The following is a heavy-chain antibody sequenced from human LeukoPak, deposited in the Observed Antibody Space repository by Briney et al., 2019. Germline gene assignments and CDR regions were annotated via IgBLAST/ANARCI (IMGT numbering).Heavy chain of an antibody. CDR1: GGSFSGYY. J-gene: IGHJ5*02. Sequence: SETLSLTCAVYGGSFSGYYWSWIRQPPGKGLEWIGEINHSGSTNYNPSLKSRVTISVDTSKNQFSLKLSSVTAADTAVYYCARELRGRYCSSTSCYTGGWFDPXGQGTLVXVS. V-gene: IGHV4-34*01. CDR2: INHSGST. CDR3: ARELRGRYCSSTSCYTGGWFDP. D-gene: IGHD2-2*02.